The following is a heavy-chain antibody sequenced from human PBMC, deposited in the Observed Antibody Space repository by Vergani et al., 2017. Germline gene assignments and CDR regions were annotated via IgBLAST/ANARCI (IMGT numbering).Heavy chain of an antibody. J-gene: IGHJ6*02. CDR1: GFTFGDYA. Sequence: EVQLVESGGGLVQPGRSLRLSCTASGFTFGDYAMSWFRQAPGKGLEWVGFIRSKAYGGTTEYAASVKGRFTISSEDSKSIAYLQMNSLKTEDTAVYYCTRDAVTIWEHIVVVTAPQVYYYYYYGMDVWGQGTTVTVSS. CDR3: TRDAVTIWEHIVVVTAPQVYYYYYYGMDV. D-gene: IGHD2-21*02. V-gene: IGHV3-49*03. CDR2: IRSKAYGGTT.